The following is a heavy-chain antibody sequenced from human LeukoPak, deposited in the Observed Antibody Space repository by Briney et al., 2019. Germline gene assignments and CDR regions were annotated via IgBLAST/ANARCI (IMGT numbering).Heavy chain of an antibody. CDR2: IYHSGST. Sequence: SQTLSLTCTVSGGSISSGGYYWSWIRQPPGKGLEWVGYIYHSGSTYYNPSLKSRVTISVDRSKNQFSLKLSSVTAADTAVYYCARAVGYCSSTSCYTGVDYYYYMDVWGKGTTVTVSS. CDR1: GGSISSGGYY. D-gene: IGHD2-2*02. J-gene: IGHJ6*03. V-gene: IGHV4-30-2*01. CDR3: ARAVGYCSSTSCYTGVDYYYYMDV.